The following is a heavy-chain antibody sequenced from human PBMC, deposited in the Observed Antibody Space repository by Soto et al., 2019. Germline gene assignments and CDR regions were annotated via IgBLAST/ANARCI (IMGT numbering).Heavy chain of an antibody. CDR2: ISWNSETL. J-gene: IGHJ5*01. CDR3: TRGSAAVRSYFFDS. CDR1: GFTFDDHA. D-gene: IGHD1-26*01. Sequence: EVQLVESGGGLVQPGKSLRLSCAASGFTFDDHAMHWVRQGPGKGLEWVAHISWNSETLGYADSVKGRFIISRDNAKNSVYLEMNGLRPEDTAVYFRTRGSAAVRSYFFDSWGQGTLVTVSS. V-gene: IGHV3-9*01.